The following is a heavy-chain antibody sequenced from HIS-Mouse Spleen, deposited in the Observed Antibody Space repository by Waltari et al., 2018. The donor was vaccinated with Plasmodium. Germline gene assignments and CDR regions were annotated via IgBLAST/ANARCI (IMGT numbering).Heavy chain of an antibody. CDR3: ASSWYWYFDL. J-gene: IGHJ2*01. D-gene: IGHD6-13*01. CDR2: IKQDGSGK. Sequence: EVQLVESGGGLVQPGGSLRLSCAASGFTFSSYWVSWVRQAPGKEMEWVANIKQDGSGKYYVNSVKGRFTISRDNAKNSLYLQMNSLRAEDTAVYYCASSWYWYFDLWGRGTLVTVSS. V-gene: IGHV3-7*01. CDR1: GFTFSSYW.